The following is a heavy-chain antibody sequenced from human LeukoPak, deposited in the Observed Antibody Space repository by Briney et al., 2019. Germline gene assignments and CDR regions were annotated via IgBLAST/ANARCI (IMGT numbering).Heavy chain of an antibody. V-gene: IGHV4-30-4*08. CDR3: ARVSSWYNYFDY. CDR2: IYYSGST. J-gene: IGHJ4*02. CDR1: GGSISSGDYY. D-gene: IGHD6-13*01. Sequence: SQTLSLTCTVSGGSISSGDYYWSWIRQPPGKGLEWIGYIYYSGSTYYNPSPKSRVTISVDTSKNQFSLKLSSVTAADTAVYYCARVSSWYNYFDYWGQGTLVTVSS.